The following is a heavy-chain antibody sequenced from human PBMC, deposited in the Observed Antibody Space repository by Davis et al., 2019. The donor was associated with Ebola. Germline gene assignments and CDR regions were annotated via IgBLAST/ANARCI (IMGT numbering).Heavy chain of an antibody. Sequence: AASVKVSCKASGYTFTSYGISWGRQAPGQGLEWMGWISAYNGNTNYAQKLQGRVTMTTDTSTSTAYMELRSLRSDDTAVYYCAREDSSAFYYYYGMDVWGQGTTVTVSS. D-gene: IGHD6-13*01. CDR3: AREDSSAFYYYYGMDV. V-gene: IGHV1-18*01. J-gene: IGHJ6*02. CDR2: ISAYNGNT. CDR1: GYTFTSYG.